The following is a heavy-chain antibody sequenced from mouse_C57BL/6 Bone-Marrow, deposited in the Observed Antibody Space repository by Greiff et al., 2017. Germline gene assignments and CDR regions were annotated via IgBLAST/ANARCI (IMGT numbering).Heavy chain of an antibody. CDR1: GYTFTNYW. J-gene: IGHJ4*01. CDR2: IYPGGGYT. D-gene: IGHD2-5*01. V-gene: IGHV1-63*01. CDR3: ARSGHSTLYARDY. Sequence: QVQLQQSGAELVRPGTSVKMSCKASGYTFTNYWIGWAKQRPGHGLEWIGDIYPGGGYTNYNEKFKGKATLTADKSSSTAYMQFSSLTSEDSAIYFCARSGHSTLYARDYGGKGTSVTVSS.